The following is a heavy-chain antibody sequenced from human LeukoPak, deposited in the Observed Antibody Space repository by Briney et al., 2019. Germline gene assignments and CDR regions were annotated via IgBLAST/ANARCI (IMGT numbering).Heavy chain of an antibody. CDR3: ASHYGSGSYYDY. V-gene: IGHV3-30*03. Sequence: GGSLRLSCAASGFTFSSYGMHWVRQAPGKGLEWVAVISYDGSNKYYADSVKGRFTISRDNSKNTLYLQMNSLKAEDTAVYYCASHYGSGSYYDYWGQGTPVTVSS. CDR1: GFTFSSYG. J-gene: IGHJ4*02. CDR2: ISYDGSNK. D-gene: IGHD3-10*01.